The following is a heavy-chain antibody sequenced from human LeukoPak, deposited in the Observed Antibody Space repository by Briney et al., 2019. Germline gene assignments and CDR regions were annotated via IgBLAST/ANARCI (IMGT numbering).Heavy chain of an antibody. D-gene: IGHD1-26*01. V-gene: IGHV1-2*02. J-gene: IGHJ4*02. CDR1: GYPLTGYF. CDR2: INPNNGDT. CDR3: ARLRWERGALDY. Sequence: ASVKFSCKAAGYPLTGYFMDWVRQAQGQGLEWMGEINPNNGDTKFAQKFEGRVTMTRDTSITTAYMELSSLKSDDTAVYYCARLRWERGALDYWGQGTPVTVSS.